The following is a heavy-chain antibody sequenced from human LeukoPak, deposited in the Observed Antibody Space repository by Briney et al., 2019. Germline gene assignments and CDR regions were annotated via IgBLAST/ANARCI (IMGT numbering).Heavy chain of an antibody. Sequence: ASVKVSCKVSGYTLTELSMHWVRQAPGQGLEWMGWINPNSGGTNYAQKFQGRVTMTRDTSISTAYMELSRLRSDDTAVYYCARVRSRIAARPNQYYFDYWGQGTLVTVSS. CDR3: ARVRSRIAARPNQYYFDY. CDR2: INPNSGGT. D-gene: IGHD6-6*01. V-gene: IGHV1-2*02. J-gene: IGHJ4*02. CDR1: GYTLTELS.